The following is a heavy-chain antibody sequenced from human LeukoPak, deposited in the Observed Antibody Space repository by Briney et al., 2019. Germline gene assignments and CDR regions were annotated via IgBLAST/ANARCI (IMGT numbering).Heavy chain of an antibody. CDR1: GGSISSGGYY. J-gene: IGHJ4*02. Sequence: PSETLSLTCTVSGGSISSGGYYWSWIRQHPGKGLEWIGYIYYSGSTYYNPSLKSRVTTSVDTSKNQFSLKLSSVTAADTAVYYCARGWRTGIDCWGQGTLVTVSS. CDR3: ARGWRTGIDC. V-gene: IGHV4-31*03. CDR2: IYYSGST. D-gene: IGHD1-14*01.